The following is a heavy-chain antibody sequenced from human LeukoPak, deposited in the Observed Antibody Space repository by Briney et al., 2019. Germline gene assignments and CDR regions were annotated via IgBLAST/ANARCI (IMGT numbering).Heavy chain of an antibody. CDR1: GFTFSSYW. J-gene: IGHJ4*02. V-gene: IGHV3-7*01. D-gene: IGHD1-26*01. CDR2: IEQDGSQK. Sequence: GGSLRLSCAASGFTFSSYWLSWVRQAPGKGLEWVASIEQDGSQKYYVDSVRGRFTISRDNAKNSVYLQTNSLRVEDTAVYYCARNSGSNPFDYWGQGPLVTVSS. CDR3: ARNSGSNPFDY.